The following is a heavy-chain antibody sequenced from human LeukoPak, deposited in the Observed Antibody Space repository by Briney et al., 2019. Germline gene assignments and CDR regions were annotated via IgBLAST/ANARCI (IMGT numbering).Heavy chain of an antibody. D-gene: IGHD2-2*01. CDR3: ARQLVVPAAILGFDY. CDR2: IYPGDSDT. V-gene: IGHV5-51*01. J-gene: IGHJ4*02. Sequence: GESLKISCKGSGYIFTTYWIGWVRQLPGKGLEWMGIIYPGDSDTKYSPSFQGQVTISADKAISTAYLQWSSLKASDTAMYYCARQLVVPAAILGFDYWGQGTLVTVSS. CDR1: GYIFTTYW.